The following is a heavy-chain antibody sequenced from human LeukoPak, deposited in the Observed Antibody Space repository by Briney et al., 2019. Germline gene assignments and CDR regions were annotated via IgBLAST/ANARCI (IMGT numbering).Heavy chain of an antibody. CDR3: AITPRGYNYGFDY. Sequence: PGGSLRLSCAASGFTFSDYYMSWIRQAPGEGLEWISYISRGGSTIYYADSVKGRFTISRDNAKNSLYLQMNSLRAEDTAVYYCAITPRGYNYGFDYWGQGTLVTVSS. CDR1: GFTFSDYY. J-gene: IGHJ4*02. V-gene: IGHV3-11*01. CDR2: ISRGGSTI. D-gene: IGHD5-18*01.